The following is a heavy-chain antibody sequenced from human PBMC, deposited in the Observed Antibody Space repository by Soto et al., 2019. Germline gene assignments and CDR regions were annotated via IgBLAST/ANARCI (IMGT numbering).Heavy chain of an antibody. V-gene: IGHV4-4*02. CDR1: SGSISSSNW. CDR3: ARVGTMAFDP. J-gene: IGHJ5*02. D-gene: IGHD3-3*01. Sequence: QVQLQESGPGLVKPSGTLSLTCAVSSGSISSSNWWSWVRQPPGKGLEWIGEINHGGSNNYNPALKSRVNISVDKSNNQFSLKLTSVTAADTAVYYCARVGTMAFDPWGQGTLVTVSS. CDR2: INHGGSN.